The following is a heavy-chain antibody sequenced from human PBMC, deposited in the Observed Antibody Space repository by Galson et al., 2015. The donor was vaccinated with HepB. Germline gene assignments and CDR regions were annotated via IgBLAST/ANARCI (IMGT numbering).Heavy chain of an antibody. V-gene: IGHV4-31*03. CDR2: IYYSGST. CDR3: ARKSGSGSYYEASFDY. J-gene: IGHJ4*02. D-gene: IGHD3-10*01. CDR1: GGSIRSGGYY. Sequence: TLSLTCTVSGGSIRSGGYYWSWIRQHPGRGLEWIGSIYYSGSTYHNPSLKSRLTMSVDTPRNQFSMDLRSVTAADTAVYYCARKSGSGSYYEASFDYWGQGTLVTVSS.